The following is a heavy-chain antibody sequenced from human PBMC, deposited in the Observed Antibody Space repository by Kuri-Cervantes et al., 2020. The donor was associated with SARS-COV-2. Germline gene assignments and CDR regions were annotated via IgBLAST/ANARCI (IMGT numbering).Heavy chain of an antibody. CDR3: AKDGGGLPVPAYNWFDP. CDR2: ISYDGSNK. J-gene: IGHJ5*02. V-gene: IGHV3-30-3*01. CDR1: GFTFSSYA. D-gene: IGHD2-2*01. Sequence: GESLKISCAASGFTFSSYAMHWVRQAPGKGLEWVAVISYDGSNKYYADSVKGRFTISRDNSKNTLYLQMNSLRAEDTAVYYCAKDGGGLPVPAYNWFDPWGQGTLVTVSS.